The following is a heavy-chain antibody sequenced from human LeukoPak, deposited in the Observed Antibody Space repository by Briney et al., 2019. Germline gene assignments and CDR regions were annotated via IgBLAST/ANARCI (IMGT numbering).Heavy chain of an antibody. J-gene: IGHJ4*02. Sequence: ASVKVSCKASGYTFTGYYMHWVRQAPGQGLEWMGWINPNSGGTNYAQEFQGRVTMTRDTSISTAYMELSRLRSDDTAVYYCARVVGAVAQGDYWGQGTLVTVSS. CDR3: ARVVGAVAQGDY. CDR2: INPNSGGT. D-gene: IGHD6-19*01. CDR1: GYTFTGYY. V-gene: IGHV1-2*02.